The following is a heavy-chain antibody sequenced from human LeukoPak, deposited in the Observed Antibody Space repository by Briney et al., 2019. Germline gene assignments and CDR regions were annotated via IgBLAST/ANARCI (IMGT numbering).Heavy chain of an antibody. CDR3: AKEYYYDSSWGRAFDI. CDR1: GFTFSNYA. CDR2: ISGSGGST. Sequence: GGSLRLSCAASGFTFSNYAMSWVRQAPGKGLEWVSGISGSGGSTYDADSVKGRFTMSRDNSKNTLYLQINSLRGEDTAVYYCAKEYYYDSSWGRAFDIWGQGTMVTVSS. D-gene: IGHD3-22*01. J-gene: IGHJ3*02. V-gene: IGHV3-23*01.